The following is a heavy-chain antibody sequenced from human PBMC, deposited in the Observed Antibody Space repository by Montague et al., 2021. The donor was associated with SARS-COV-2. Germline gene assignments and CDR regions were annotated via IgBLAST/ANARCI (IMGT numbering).Heavy chain of an antibody. CDR3: ARRRERWSDAFDI. V-gene: IGHV4-59*08. Sequence: SETLSLTCIVSGGSISSYYWSWIRQPPGKGLEWIGYIYYSRSTNYNPSLKSRVTISVDTSKNQFSLKVRSVTAADTAVYYCARRRERWSDAFDIWGQGAMVTVSS. CDR1: GGSISSYY. J-gene: IGHJ3*02. D-gene: IGHD2-15*01. CDR2: IYYSRST.